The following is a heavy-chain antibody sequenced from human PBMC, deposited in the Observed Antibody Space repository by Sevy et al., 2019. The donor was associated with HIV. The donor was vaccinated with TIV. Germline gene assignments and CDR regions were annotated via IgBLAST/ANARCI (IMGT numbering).Heavy chain of an antibody. CDR1: GFTFSGSA. CDR2: IRSKANSYAT. V-gene: IGHV3-73*01. CDR3: TTLGYCSSTSCYDHYYYGMDV. J-gene: IGHJ6*02. D-gene: IGHD2-2*01. Sequence: GGSLRLSCAASGFTFSGSAMHWVRQASGKGLEWVGRIRSKANSYATAYAASVKGRFTISRDDSKNTAYLQMNSLKTEETAVYYCTTLGYCSSTSCYDHYYYGMDVWGQGTTVTVSS.